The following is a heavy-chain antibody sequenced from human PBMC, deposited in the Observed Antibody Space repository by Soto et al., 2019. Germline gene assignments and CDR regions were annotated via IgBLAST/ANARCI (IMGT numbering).Heavy chain of an antibody. CDR3: ARTHARYCSSTSCIEEEWFDP. V-gene: IGHV4-59*01. CDR2: IYYSGST. Sequence: SETLSLTCTVSGGSISSYYWSWIRQPPGKGLEWIGYIYYSGSTNYNPSLKSRVTISVDTSKNQFSLKLSSVTAADTAVYYCARTHARYCSSTSCIEEEWFDPWGQGTLVTVSS. D-gene: IGHD2-2*01. CDR1: GGSISSYY. J-gene: IGHJ5*02.